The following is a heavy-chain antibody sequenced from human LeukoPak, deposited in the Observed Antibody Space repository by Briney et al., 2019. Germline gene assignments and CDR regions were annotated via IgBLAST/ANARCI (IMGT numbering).Heavy chain of an antibody. V-gene: IGHV4-4*07. CDR3: AREGLYSSSWYEELYYFDY. CDR1: GGSISSYY. J-gene: IGHJ4*02. D-gene: IGHD6-13*01. Sequence: PSETLSLTCTVSGGSISSYYWSWIRQPAGKGLEWIGRIYTSGSTNYNPSLKSRVTMSVDTSKNQFPLKLSSVTAADTAVYYCAREGLYSSSWYEELYYFDYWGQGTLVTVSS. CDR2: IYTSGST.